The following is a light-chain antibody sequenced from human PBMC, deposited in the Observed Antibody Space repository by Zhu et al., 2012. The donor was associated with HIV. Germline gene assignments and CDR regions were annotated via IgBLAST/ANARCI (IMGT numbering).Light chain of an antibody. CDR2: DTS. J-gene: IGKJ1*01. V-gene: IGKV3-15*01. CDR3: QQYNNXPPWT. Sequence: EVVMTQSPATLSVSPGERATLSCRASQSVSRNLAWYQQKPGQAPRPLIYDTSSRATGIPARFSGSGSGTEFTLTISSLQSEDFAVYYCQQYNNXPPWTFGQGTKVEIK. CDR1: QSVSRN.